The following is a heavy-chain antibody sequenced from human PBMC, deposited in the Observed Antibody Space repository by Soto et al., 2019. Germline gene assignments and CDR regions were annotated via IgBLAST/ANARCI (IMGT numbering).Heavy chain of an antibody. CDR1: GYTFTSYG. V-gene: IGHV1-18*01. Sequence: QVQLVQSGAEVKKPGASVKVSCKASGYTFTSYGISWVWQAPGLGREWMGWISPYNGNTNYSQKPQGRVTMTTNTSTSTAYMELRSLRSDDTAVYYCARVKEGPAAGYFDSWGQRTLVTVTP. D-gene: IGHD6-13*01. CDR2: ISPYNGNT. CDR3: ARVKEGPAAGYFDS. J-gene: IGHJ4*02.